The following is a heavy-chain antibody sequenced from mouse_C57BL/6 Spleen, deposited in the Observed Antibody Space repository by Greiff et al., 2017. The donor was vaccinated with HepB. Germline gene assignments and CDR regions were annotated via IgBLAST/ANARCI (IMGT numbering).Heavy chain of an antibody. J-gene: IGHJ3*01. CDR1: GYSITSGYY. CDR2: ISYDGSN. D-gene: IGHD2-4*01. V-gene: IGHV3-6*01. Sequence: EVQLQESGPGLVKPSQSLSLTCSVTGYSITSGYYWNWIRQFPGNKLEWMGYISYDGSNNYNPSLKNRISITRDTSKNQFFLKLNSVTTEDTATYYCARGGIYYDYDMAWFAYWGQGTLVTVSA. CDR3: ARGGIYYDYDMAWFAY.